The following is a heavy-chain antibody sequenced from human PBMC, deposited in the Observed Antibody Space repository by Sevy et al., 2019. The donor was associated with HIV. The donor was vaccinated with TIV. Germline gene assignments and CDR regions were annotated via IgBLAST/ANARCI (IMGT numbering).Heavy chain of an antibody. CDR2: IKSDGSDK. CDR1: GFTFSANW. Sequence: GGSLRLSCAASGFTFSANWMSWVRQAPGKGLEWVANIKSDGSDKHYVDSVEGRFTISRDNAKNSLYLQMNGLRVEDTAVYYGAQGTVGRFDSWGQGTLVTVSS. V-gene: IGHV3-7*01. D-gene: IGHD3-10*01. J-gene: IGHJ4*02. CDR3: AQGTVGRFDS.